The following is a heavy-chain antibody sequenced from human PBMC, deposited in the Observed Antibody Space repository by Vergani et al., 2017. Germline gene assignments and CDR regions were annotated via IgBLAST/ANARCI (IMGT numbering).Heavy chain of an antibody. V-gene: IGHV4-59*01. CDR1: GASISSYY. CDR3: ASSSSWYQGRFDY. J-gene: IGHJ4*02. CDR2: IYYSGST. D-gene: IGHD6-13*01. Sequence: QLQESGPGLVKPSATLSLTCSVSGASISSYYWSWIRQPPGKGLEWIGYIYYSGSTNYNPSLKSRVTISVDTSKNQFSLKLSSVTAADTAVYYCASSSSWYQGRFDYWGQGTLVTVSS.